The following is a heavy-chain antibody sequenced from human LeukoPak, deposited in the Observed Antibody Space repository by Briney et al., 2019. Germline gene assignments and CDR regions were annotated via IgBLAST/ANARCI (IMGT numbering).Heavy chain of an antibody. CDR3: ARAMVRGVDFDY. D-gene: IGHD3-10*01. CDR1: GFTFSSYW. CDR2: ITSEGSST. J-gene: IGHJ4*02. V-gene: IGHV3-74*01. Sequence: GGSLRLSCAASGFTFSSYWMHWVRHVPGKGLVWVSRITSEGSSTSYADSVKGRFTISRDNAKNTLYLQMNSLRAEDTAVYYCARAMVRGVDFDYWGQGTLVTVSS.